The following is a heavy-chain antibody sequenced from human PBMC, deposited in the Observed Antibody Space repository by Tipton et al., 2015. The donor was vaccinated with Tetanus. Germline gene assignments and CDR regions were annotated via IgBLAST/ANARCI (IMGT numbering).Heavy chain of an antibody. Sequence: SLRLSCAASGFTFSSYAMHWVRQAPGKGLEWVAVISYDGSNKYYADSVKGRLTISRDNSKNTLYLQMNSLRAEDTAVYYCARDRGYYGSGSYTYFDYWGQGTLVTVSS. CDR2: ISYDGSNK. D-gene: IGHD3-10*01. CDR3: ARDRGYYGSGSYTYFDY. CDR1: GFTFSSYA. V-gene: IGHV3-30*04. J-gene: IGHJ4*02.